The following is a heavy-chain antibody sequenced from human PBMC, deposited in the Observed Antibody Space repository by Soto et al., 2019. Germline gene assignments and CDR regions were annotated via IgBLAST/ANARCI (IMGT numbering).Heavy chain of an antibody. J-gene: IGHJ5*02. V-gene: IGHV1-8*01. CDR1: GYTFTSYD. D-gene: IGHD3-10*01. CDR3: ARGSRGVRFDP. CDR2: MNPDSGNT. Sequence: QVQLVQSGAEVKKPGASVKVSCKASGYTFTSYDINWVRQATGQGLERLGWMNPDSGNTGYAQNFQGRVTMTRNTSISTAYMELSSLSSEDTAVYSCARGSRGVRFDPWGQGTLVTVSS.